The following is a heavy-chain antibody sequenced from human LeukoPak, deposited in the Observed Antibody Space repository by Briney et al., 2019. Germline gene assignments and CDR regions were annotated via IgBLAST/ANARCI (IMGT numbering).Heavy chain of an antibody. D-gene: IGHD3-10*01. CDR1: GFRFSAYA. V-gene: IGHV3-72*01. CDR3: VALIRGLGY. Sequence: QPGGSLRLSCAASGFRFSAYAMTWVRQAPGKGLDWIGRSRNRAHSYSTEYAASVKGRFTVSRADSENSLYLQMNSLKTDDTAVYYCVALIRGLGYWGQGTLVTVSS. J-gene: IGHJ4*02. CDR2: SRNRAHSYST.